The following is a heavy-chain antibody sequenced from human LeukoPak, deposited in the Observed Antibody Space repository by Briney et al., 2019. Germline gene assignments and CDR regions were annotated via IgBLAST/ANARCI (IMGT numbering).Heavy chain of an antibody. CDR2: INPSGAFT. V-gene: IGHV1-46*01. D-gene: IGHD2-21*02. Sequence: ASVKVSCKASGYLFTSHFFHWVRQAPGQGLEWMGIINPSGAFTKYAQKFQGRVTVTRDMSTNTVYMDLSNLRSEDTAIYYCARGAHISLTKLLPSGGYMDVWGKGTTVTVSS. CDR3: ARGAHISLTKLLPSGGYMDV. CDR1: GYLFTSHF. J-gene: IGHJ6*03.